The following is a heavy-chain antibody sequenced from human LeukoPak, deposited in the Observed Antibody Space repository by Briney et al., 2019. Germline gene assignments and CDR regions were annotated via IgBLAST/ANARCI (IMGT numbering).Heavy chain of an antibody. CDR2: IYYSGST. Sequence: SETLSLTCTVSGGSISSSSYYWGWIRQPPGKGLEWIGSIYYSGSTYYNPSLKSRVTISVDTSKNQFSLKLSSVTAADTAVYYCARHVTMVRGDGMDVWGQGTTVTVSS. V-gene: IGHV4-39*01. D-gene: IGHD3-10*01. CDR1: GGSISSSSYY. CDR3: ARHVTMVRGDGMDV. J-gene: IGHJ6*02.